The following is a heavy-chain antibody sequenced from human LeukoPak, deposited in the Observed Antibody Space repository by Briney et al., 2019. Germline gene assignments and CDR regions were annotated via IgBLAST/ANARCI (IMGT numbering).Heavy chain of an antibody. D-gene: IGHD6-19*01. Sequence: ASVKVSCKASEYTFTGYYMHWVRQAPGQGLEWMGWINPNSGATDYAQNFQGRVTLTRDTSISTAYMELSRLRSDDTAVYYCARYDRGWQIDYWGQGTLVTVSS. J-gene: IGHJ4*02. CDR3: ARYDRGWQIDY. V-gene: IGHV1-2*02. CDR2: INPNSGAT. CDR1: EYTFTGYY.